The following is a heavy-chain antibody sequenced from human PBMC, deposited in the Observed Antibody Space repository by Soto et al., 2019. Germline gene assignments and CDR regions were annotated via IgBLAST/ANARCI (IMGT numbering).Heavy chain of an antibody. CDR1: GGSISSGNYY. D-gene: IGHD4-17*01. CDR3: ATMRSPVTGLYSFDS. Sequence: QVQLQESGPGLVKPSQTLSLTCTVSGGSISSGNYYWSWIRQPPGKGLEAIGFISYSGTTHYSASLRSRVSISVDTSKNQFSLDLSSVTADDTAVYYCATMRSPVTGLYSFDSWGQGTLVTVSS. CDR2: ISYSGTT. V-gene: IGHV4-30-4*01. J-gene: IGHJ4*02.